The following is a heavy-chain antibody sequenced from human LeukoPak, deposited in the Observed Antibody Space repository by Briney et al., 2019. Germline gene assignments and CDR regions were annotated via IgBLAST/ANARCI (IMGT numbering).Heavy chain of an antibody. D-gene: IGHD6-19*01. Sequence: SETLSLTCTVSGGSIRSYSWNWIRQPAGKGLEWIGRIYTSESTNYNPSLKSRVTMSVDTSKNQFSLKLSSVTAADTAVYFCARDQGYSSGWYDAFDIWGQGTMVTVSS. CDR2: IYTSEST. CDR3: ARDQGYSSGWYDAFDI. J-gene: IGHJ3*02. V-gene: IGHV4-4*07. CDR1: GGSIRSYS.